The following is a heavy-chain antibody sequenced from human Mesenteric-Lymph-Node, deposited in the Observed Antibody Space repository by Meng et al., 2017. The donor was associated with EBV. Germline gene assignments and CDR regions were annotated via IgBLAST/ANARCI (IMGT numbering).Heavy chain of an antibody. J-gene: IGHJ5*02. CDR1: GATVSNFA. Sequence: VHAVQSVAGWMDPGSSVMVSCKSSGATVSNFAFSWVRQAPGQGLEWMGGIIPIFATPNYAQKFQGRVTFTADKSTSTAYMELSSLTSEDTAVYYCARGGSGSVYWFDPWGQGPLVTVSS. V-gene: IGHV1-69*06. D-gene: IGHD1-26*01. CDR3: ARGGSGSVYWFDP. CDR2: IIPIFATP.